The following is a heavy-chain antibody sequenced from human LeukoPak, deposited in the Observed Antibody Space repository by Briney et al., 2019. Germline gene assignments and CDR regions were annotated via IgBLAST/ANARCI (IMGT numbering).Heavy chain of an antibody. D-gene: IGHD3-3*01. CDR3: ARSITIFGVVGYDAFDI. CDR1: GGSISSYY. V-gene: IGHV4-59*01. CDR2: IYYSGST. Sequence: PSETLSLTCTVSGGSISSYYWSWIRQPPGKGLEWIGYIYYSGSTNYNPSLKSRVTISVDTSKNQFSLKLSSVTAADTAVYYCARSITIFGVVGYDAFDIWGQGTMVTVSS. J-gene: IGHJ3*02.